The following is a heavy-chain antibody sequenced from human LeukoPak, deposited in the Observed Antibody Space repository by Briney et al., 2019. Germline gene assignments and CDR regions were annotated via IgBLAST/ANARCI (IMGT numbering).Heavy chain of an antibody. CDR2: INWSGGSA. CDR3: ARAPITSPFYFDY. V-gene: IGHV3-20*04. CDR1: GFAFDEHG. D-gene: IGHD2-2*01. Sequence: PGGSLSLSCTASGFAFDEHGMSWVRQVPGKGLEWVSGINWSGGSAGYADPLRGRFTISRDSAKNSLYLQMDSLRAEDTALYYFARAPITSPFYFDYWGQGTLVTVSS. J-gene: IGHJ4*02.